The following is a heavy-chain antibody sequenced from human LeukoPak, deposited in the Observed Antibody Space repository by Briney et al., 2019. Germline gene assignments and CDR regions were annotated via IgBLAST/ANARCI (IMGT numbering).Heavy chain of an antibody. CDR1: GYTFTSYA. J-gene: IGHJ4*02. Sequence: ASVKVSCKAPGYTFTSYAMNWVRQAPGQGLEWMGWINTNTGNPTYAQGFTGRFVFSLDTSVSTAYLQISSLKAEDTAVYYCARDRPLPEKRHFDYWGQGTLVTVSS. CDR3: ARDRPLPEKRHFDY. V-gene: IGHV7-4-1*02. CDR2: INTNTGNP. D-gene: IGHD5-24*01.